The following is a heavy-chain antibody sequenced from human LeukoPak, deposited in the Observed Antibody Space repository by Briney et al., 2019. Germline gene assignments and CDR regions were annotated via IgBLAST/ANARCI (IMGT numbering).Heavy chain of an antibody. V-gene: IGHV1-3*01. CDR3: ARGLWFGHSLSYYFDY. CDR1: VFTFTNHA. D-gene: IGHD3-10*01. CDR2: IKARIGKT. Sequence: ASVKVSCMASVFTFTNHAVQWVRPAPGQRRGWMGWIKARIGKTKYSQNFQGRVTITRDTSASTAYMDLTSLRSEDTAVYFCARGLWFGHSLSYYFDYWGQGTLVTVSS. J-gene: IGHJ4*02.